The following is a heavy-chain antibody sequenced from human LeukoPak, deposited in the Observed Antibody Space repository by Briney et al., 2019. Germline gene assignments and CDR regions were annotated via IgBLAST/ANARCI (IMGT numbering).Heavy chain of an antibody. Sequence: GRSLRLSCAASGFTFSSYGMHWVCQAPGKGLEWVAVIWYDGSNKYYADSVKGRFTISRDNSKNTLYLQMNSLRAEDTAVYYCARWKFGVVIIVDDYWGQRTLVTVSS. J-gene: IGHJ4*02. CDR1: GFTFSSYG. CDR3: ARWKFGVVIIVDDY. V-gene: IGHV3-33*01. CDR2: IWYDGSNK. D-gene: IGHD3-3*01.